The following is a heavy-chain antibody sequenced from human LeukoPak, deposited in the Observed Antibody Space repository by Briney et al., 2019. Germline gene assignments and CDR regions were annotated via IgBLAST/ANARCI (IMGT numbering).Heavy chain of an antibody. CDR3: AKGDIVATIDWFDP. CDR1: GFTFTTYS. Sequence: GGSLRLSCAASGFTFTTYSMNWVRQAPGKGLEWVSSISSSSYIYYADSVKGRFTISRDNSKNTLYLQMNSLRAEDTAVYYCAKGDIVATIDWFDPWGQGTLVTVSS. J-gene: IGHJ5*02. CDR2: ISSSSYI. D-gene: IGHD5-12*01. V-gene: IGHV3-21*04.